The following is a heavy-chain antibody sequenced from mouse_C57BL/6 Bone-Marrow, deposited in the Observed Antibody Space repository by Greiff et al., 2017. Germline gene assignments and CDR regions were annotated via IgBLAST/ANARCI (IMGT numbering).Heavy chain of an antibody. CDR1: GFTFSDFY. D-gene: IGHD1-1*01. CDR2: SRNKANDYTT. J-gene: IGHJ4*01. V-gene: IGHV7-1*01. Sequence: EVMLVESGGGLVQSGRSLRLSCATSGFTFSDFYMEWVRQAPGKGLEWIAASRNKANDYTTEYSASVKGRFIVSRDTSQSILYLQMNALRAEDTAIYYGARDAVGVVMDYWGQGASVTVSS. CDR3: ARDAVGVVMDY.